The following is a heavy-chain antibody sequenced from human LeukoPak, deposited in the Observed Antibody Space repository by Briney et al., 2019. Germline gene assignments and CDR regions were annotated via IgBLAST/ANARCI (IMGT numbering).Heavy chain of an antibody. CDR1: GGSISSDSYY. J-gene: IGHJ4*02. V-gene: IGHV4-39*07. D-gene: IGHD1-1*01. CDR2: IYYSGNT. Sequence: SETLSLTCTGSGGSISSDSYYWGCIRQPPGKGLEWIGSIYYSGNTYYNPSLKSRVTISVDTSKNQFSLKLSSVTAADTAVYYCTKERGDYYFDYWGQGTLVTVSS. CDR3: TKERGDYYFDY.